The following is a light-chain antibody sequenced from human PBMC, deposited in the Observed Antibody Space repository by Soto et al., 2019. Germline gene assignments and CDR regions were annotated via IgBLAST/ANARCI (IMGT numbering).Light chain of an antibody. Sequence: EIVLTQSPGTLSLSPGERATLSCRASQSVSSSNLAWYQQKPGQAPRLLIYGASSRATGIPDRFSGSGSGTDFTLTISRLEPEDFGVYYCQQYGSSTYTFGQGTKLEIK. CDR1: QSVSSSN. V-gene: IGKV3-20*01. CDR2: GAS. CDR3: QQYGSSTYT. J-gene: IGKJ2*01.